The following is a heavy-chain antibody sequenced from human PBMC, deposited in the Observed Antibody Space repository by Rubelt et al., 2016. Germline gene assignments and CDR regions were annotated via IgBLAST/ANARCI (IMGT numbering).Heavy chain of an antibody. V-gene: IGHV3-66*01. CDR1: GFSVSKNY. CDR3: ARGDSSSWYYYYYMDV. J-gene: IGHJ6*03. Sequence: ELQLVESGGGLVQPGGSLRLSCAASGFSVSKNYMSWVRQAPGKGLEWVSLIYSGTSTYYADSVKGRLTISRDESKNTLDLQRNSLGAEDTAVYYCARGDSSSWYYYYYMDVWGKGTTVTVSS. CDR2: IYSGTST. D-gene: IGHD6-13*01.